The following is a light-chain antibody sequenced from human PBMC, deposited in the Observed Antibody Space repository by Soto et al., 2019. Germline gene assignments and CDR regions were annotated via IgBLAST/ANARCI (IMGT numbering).Light chain of an antibody. CDR3: QQYTNWPVWT. V-gene: IGKV3-15*01. CDR1: QSVSSS. J-gene: IGKJ1*01. CDR2: GAS. Sequence: EIVMTQSPATLSVSPGESAPLSCRASQSVSSSLAWYQQKPGQTPRLLIYGASTRASGIPDRFSGSGSGTEFTLTISSLQSEDFAVYYCQQYTNWPVWTFGQGTKVQIK.